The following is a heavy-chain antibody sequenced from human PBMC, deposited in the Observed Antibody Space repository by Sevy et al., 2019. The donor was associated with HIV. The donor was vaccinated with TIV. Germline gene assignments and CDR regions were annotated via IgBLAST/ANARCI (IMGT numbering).Heavy chain of an antibody. CDR1: GFALSTSGVG. D-gene: IGHD3-10*01. CDR3: AHNVMVRGVQYYFDY. Sequence: SGPTLVKPTQTLTLTCTFSGFALSTSGVGVGWIRQPPGKALEWLALIYWDDDKRYSPSLKSRLTITKDTSKNQVVLTMTNMDPVDTATYYCAHNVMVRGVQYYFDYWGQGTLVTVSS. J-gene: IGHJ4*02. V-gene: IGHV2-5*02. CDR2: IYWDDDK.